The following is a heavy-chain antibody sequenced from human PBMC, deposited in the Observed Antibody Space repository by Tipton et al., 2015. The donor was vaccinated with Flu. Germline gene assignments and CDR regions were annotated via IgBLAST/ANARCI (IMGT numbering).Heavy chain of an antibody. J-gene: IGHJ3*02. Sequence: TLSLTCAVSGVSTTSTLYYWSWIRQPAGKGLEWIGRVYSSGSTDCSPSLKSRVTISLDTSKNQFSLNLSSVTAADTAVYYCARKRTGRPFDIWGQGTMVTVS. CDR3: ARKRTGRPFDI. CDR2: VYSSGST. D-gene: IGHD3-10*01. CDR1: GVSTTSTLYY. V-gene: IGHV4-61*02.